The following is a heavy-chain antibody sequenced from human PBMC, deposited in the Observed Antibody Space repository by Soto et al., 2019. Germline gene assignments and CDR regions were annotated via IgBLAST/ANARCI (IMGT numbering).Heavy chain of an antibody. CDR1: GFIFRTYA. J-gene: IGHJ4*02. CDR3: AKELRPDGRYDLDY. CDR2: MVGDGSSS. V-gene: IGHV3-23*01. Sequence: EVQLLESGGGLAQPGGSLRLSCAASGFIFRTYAMNWVRQAPGKGLEWVSVMVGDGSSSDYADSVRGRFTITRDNSKNTLYLQRNSLRVEDTPVYYCAKELRPDGRYDLDYWGQGTLVTVSS. D-gene: IGHD1-26*01.